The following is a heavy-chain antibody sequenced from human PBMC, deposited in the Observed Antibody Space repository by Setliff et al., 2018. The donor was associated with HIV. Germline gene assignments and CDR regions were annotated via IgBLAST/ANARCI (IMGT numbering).Heavy chain of an antibody. J-gene: IGHJ3*02. CDR3: ARDRENYYDSTGAFDI. CDR1: GGSIRSGNYY. V-gene: IGHV4-30-4*08. D-gene: IGHD3-22*01. CDR2: IYDSGRT. Sequence: SETLSLTCTISGGSIRSGNYYWSWIRQPPGKGLEWIGYIYDSGRTYYNPSLKSRVTISVDTSKNQFSLKLSSVTAADTAVYYCARDRENYYDSTGAFDIWGQGTMVTVSS.